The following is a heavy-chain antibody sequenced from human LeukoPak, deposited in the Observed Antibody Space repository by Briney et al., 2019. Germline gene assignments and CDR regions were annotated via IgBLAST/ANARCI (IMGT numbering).Heavy chain of an antibody. J-gene: IGHJ4*02. CDR1: RYTFSSYD. CDR2: MNPNTGRT. Sequence: ASVKVSCKASRYTFSSYDINWVRVAAGQGLEWMGWMNPNTGRTGFARKFQGRLTMTRDTSISTAYMELSSLRSEDTAVYYCARLSQTPDYYSSGGYYYLGYWGQGTPVTVSS. CDR3: ARLSQTPDYYSSGGYYYLGY. D-gene: IGHD3-22*01. V-gene: IGHV1-8*01.